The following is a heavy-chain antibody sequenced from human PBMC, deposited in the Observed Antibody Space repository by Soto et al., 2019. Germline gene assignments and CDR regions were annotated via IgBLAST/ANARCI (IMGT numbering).Heavy chain of an antibody. Sequence: GASVKVSCKASGGTFSSYTISWVRQAPGQGLEWMGRIIPILDIANYAQKLQGRVTITADESTSTAYMELSSLRSEATPVYNCAEDKGEYSFGQKRKNWLDPGGKGTLVTVSS. CDR1: GGTFSSYT. CDR2: IIPILDIA. CDR3: AEDKGEYSFGQKRKNWLDP. J-gene: IGHJ5*02. V-gene: IGHV1-69*02. D-gene: IGHD6-6*01.